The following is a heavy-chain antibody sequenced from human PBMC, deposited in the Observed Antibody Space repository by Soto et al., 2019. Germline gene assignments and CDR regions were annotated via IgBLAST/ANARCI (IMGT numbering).Heavy chain of an antibody. CDR1: GGSVSSTQW. D-gene: IGHD2-21*02. J-gene: IGHJ6*02. CDR2: IYHVGIT. V-gene: IGHV4-4*02. Sequence: SETLSLTCAVSGGSVSSTQWWTWVRQAPGKGLEWLGDIYHVGITKYNPALKSRVTMSVDKSNNHFSLSLRSVTAADTAVYYCASRIVVTAMEYHYLLDVWGQGTTVTVYS. CDR3: ASRIVVTAMEYHYLLDV.